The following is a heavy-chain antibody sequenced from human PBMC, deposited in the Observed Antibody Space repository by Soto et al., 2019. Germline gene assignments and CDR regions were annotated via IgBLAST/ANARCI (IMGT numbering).Heavy chain of an antibody. J-gene: IGHJ3*02. Sequence: GGSLRLSCAASGFTFSSYSMNWVRQAPGKGLEWVSSISSGSSYIYYADSVKGRFIISRDNAKNSLYLQMNSLRAEDTAVYYCARVGRVAASAFDIWGQGTMVTVSS. D-gene: IGHD2-15*01. CDR1: GFTFSSYS. CDR2: ISSGSSYI. V-gene: IGHV3-21*01. CDR3: ARVGRVAASAFDI.